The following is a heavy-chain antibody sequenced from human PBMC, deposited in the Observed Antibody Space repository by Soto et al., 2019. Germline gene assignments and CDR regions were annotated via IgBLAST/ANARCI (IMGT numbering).Heavy chain of an antibody. V-gene: IGHV1-18*04. Sequence: QVQLVQSGAEAKKPGASVKVSCKASGYTFTSYGISWVRQAPGQGLEWMGWISAYNGNTNYAQKLQGRVTMTTDTSTSTAYMELRSLRSDDTAVYYCARDRAYGIAARPEAWFDPWGQGTLVTVSS. CDR2: ISAYNGNT. CDR3: ARDRAYGIAARPEAWFDP. J-gene: IGHJ5*02. CDR1: GYTFTSYG. D-gene: IGHD6-6*01.